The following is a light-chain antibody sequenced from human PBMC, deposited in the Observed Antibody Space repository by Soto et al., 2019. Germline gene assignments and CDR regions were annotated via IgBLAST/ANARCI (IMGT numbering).Light chain of an antibody. J-gene: IGLJ1*01. CDR3: QSYDSSLSAPYV. V-gene: IGLV1-40*01. CDR1: SSNIGAGYE. CDR2: ENS. Sequence: QSVLTQPPSVSGAPGQRVTISCTGSSSNIGAGYEVHRYQQLPGTAPKLLMYENSNRPSGVPDRFSGSTSGTSASLAITGLQAEDEADYYCQSYDSSLSAPYVFGTGTKVTVL.